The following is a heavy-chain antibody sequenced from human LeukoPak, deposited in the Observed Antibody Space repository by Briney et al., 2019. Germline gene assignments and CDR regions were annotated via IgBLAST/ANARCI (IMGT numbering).Heavy chain of an antibody. CDR1: GGPITSHF. CDR3: ARDGPTSTAPFDY. Sequence: SETLSLTCTVSGGPITSHFWSWIRQPPGEDLEWIGNFYHAGNSNLNPSLKSRVTMSIDTSKNQFSLKLRSMTAADTAVYYCARDGPTSTAPFDYWGQGTLVTVSS. D-gene: IGHD1-26*01. CDR2: FYHAGNS. V-gene: IGHV4-59*11. J-gene: IGHJ4*02.